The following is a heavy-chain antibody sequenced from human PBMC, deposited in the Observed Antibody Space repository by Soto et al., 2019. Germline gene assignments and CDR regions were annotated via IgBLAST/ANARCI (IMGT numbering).Heavy chain of an antibody. J-gene: IGHJ5*02. CDR3: ARVVPAPYNWFDP. Sequence: SETLSLTCAVYGGSFSGYYWSWIRQPPGKGLEWIGEINHSGSTNCNPSLKSRVTISVDTSKNQFSLKLSSVTAADTAVYYCARVVPAPYNWFDPWGQGTLVTVSS. CDR1: GGSFSGYY. V-gene: IGHV4-34*01. D-gene: IGHD2-2*01. CDR2: INHSGST.